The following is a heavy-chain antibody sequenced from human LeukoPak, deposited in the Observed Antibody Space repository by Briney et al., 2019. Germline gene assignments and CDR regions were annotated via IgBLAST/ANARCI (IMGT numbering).Heavy chain of an antibody. J-gene: IGHJ3*02. V-gene: IGHV4-4*07. CDR3: ARVGYSSSWYDAFDI. Sequence: PSETLSLTCTVSGGSISSYYWSWIRQPAGKGLEWIGRLYTSGSTNYNPSLKSRVTMSVDTSKNQFSLKLSSVTAADTAVYYCARVGYSSSWYDAFDIWGQGTMVTVSS. D-gene: IGHD6-13*01. CDR1: GGSISSYY. CDR2: LYTSGST.